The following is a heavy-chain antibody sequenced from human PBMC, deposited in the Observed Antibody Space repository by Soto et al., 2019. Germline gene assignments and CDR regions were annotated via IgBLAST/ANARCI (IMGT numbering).Heavy chain of an antibody. CDR2: INHSGST. CDR1: GGSFSGYY. J-gene: IGHJ4*02. D-gene: IGHD2-15*01. Sequence: ETLSLTCAVYGGSFSGYYWSWIRQPPGKGLEWIGEINHSGSTNYNPSLKSRVTISVDTSKNQFSLKLSSVTAADTAVYYCATRGSAVDYWGQGTLVTVSS. CDR3: ATRGSAVDY. V-gene: IGHV4-34*01.